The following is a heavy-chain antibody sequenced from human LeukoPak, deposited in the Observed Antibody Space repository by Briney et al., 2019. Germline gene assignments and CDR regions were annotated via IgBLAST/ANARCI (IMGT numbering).Heavy chain of an antibody. J-gene: IGHJ4*02. CDR2: VQYSGNT. V-gene: IGHV4-59*01. CDR3: ARGINVGATSY. Sequence: SETLSLTCTVSGGSISTYYWSWGRQSPGKELEWIGCVQYSGNTKYNPLFKSRVTISVDTSKNQFSLRLSSVTTADTAMYFCARGINVGATSYWGQGTLVTVSA. CDR1: GGSISTYY. D-gene: IGHD1-26*01.